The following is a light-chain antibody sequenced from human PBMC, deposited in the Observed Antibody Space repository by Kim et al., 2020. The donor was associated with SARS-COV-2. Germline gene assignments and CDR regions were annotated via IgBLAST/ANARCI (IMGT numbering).Light chain of an antibody. V-gene: IGKV1-5*03. J-gene: IGKJ4*01. CDR1: QRIGTW. CDR3: QQYNRSPGLT. CDR2: EAS. Sequence: DIQMTQSPSTLSVSVGDRVTITCRASQRIGTWLAWYQQKPGKAPRLLIYEASNLDSGVPSRFSGRGSGTEFTLTISSLQTDDFATYYCQQYNRSPGLTFGGGTKVDIK.